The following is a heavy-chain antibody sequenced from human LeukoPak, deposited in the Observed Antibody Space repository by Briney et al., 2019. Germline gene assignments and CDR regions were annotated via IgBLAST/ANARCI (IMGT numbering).Heavy chain of an antibody. Sequence: GGSLRLSCAASGFTFSSYGMHWIRQAPGKGLEWVAVISYDGSNKYYADSVKGRFTISRDNSKNTLYLQMNSLRAEDTAVYYYARGEQFGNYYYYYMDVWGKGTTVTVSS. CDR3: ARGEQFGNYYYYYMDV. CDR2: ISYDGSNK. J-gene: IGHJ6*03. D-gene: IGHD3-16*01. CDR1: GFTFSSYG. V-gene: IGHV3-30*03.